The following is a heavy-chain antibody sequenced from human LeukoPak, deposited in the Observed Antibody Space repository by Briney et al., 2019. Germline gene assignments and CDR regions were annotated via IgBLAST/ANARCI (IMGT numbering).Heavy chain of an antibody. J-gene: IGHJ4*02. D-gene: IGHD6-13*01. CDR3: AKDSYSKGDF. V-gene: IGHV3-7*01. CDR2: IKNDGAVK. CDR1: GFTLSSYS. Sequence: GGSLRLSCAASGFTLSSYSMTWVRQAPGKGLEWVANIKNDGAVKNYVDSVKGRFTISRDNAKNSLYLQMNSLRAEDTAVYYCAKDSYSKGDFWGQGVLVTVSS.